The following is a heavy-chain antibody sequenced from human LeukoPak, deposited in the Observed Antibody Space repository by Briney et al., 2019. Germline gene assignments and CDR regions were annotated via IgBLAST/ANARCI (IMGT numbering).Heavy chain of an antibody. V-gene: IGHV3-23*01. J-gene: IGHJ5*02. D-gene: IGHD2-15*01. CDR3: AKDVRRCNGGCT. Sequence: QSGGSLRLSCAASGFIFSTYSFSWVRQAPGKGLEWVSGISASGGDTFYADSVKGRFTISRDNSKNTLSLQMNSLRVEDTAIYYCAKDVRRCNGGCTWGQGTLVTVSS. CDR2: ISASGGDT. CDR1: GFIFSTYS.